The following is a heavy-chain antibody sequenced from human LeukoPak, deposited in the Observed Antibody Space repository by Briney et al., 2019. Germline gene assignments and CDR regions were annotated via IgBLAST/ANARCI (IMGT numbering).Heavy chain of an antibody. CDR2: INPSGGST. V-gene: IGHV1-46*01. Sequence: ASVKVSCKASGYTFTSYYMHWVRQAPGQGLEWMGIINPSGGSTSYAQKFQGRVTMTRDTSTSTVYMELSSLRSEDTAVYYCARAANLWFGDPYAFDIWGQGTMVTVSS. CDR3: ARAANLWFGDPYAFDI. CDR1: GYTFTSYY. J-gene: IGHJ3*02. D-gene: IGHD3-10*01.